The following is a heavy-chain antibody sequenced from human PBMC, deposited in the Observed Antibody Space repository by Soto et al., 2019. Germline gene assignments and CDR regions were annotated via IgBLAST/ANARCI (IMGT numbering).Heavy chain of an antibody. CDR2: IRNQRYDETT. V-gene: IGHV3-49*04. Sequence: LRLSCTVAGFKFDKYAINWVRQAPGKGLEWVGLIRNQRYDETTQYAASVNGRFTISRDNSNKIAYLQMDSLKTEDSALYYCTRAESPAVASFFDSWGRGTLVTVSS. CDR3: TRAESPAVASFFDS. CDR1: GFKFDKYA. D-gene: IGHD2-15*01. J-gene: IGHJ4*02.